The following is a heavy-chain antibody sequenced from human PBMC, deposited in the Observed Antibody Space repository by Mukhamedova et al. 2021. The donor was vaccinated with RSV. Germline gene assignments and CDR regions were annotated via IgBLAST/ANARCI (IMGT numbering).Heavy chain of an antibody. CDR1: GFNLDEYT. J-gene: IGHJ3*02. D-gene: IGHD6-19*01. CDR3: ARSRSSGWDFD. CDR2: IIWNSNTM. V-gene: IGHV3-9*01. Sequence: SGFNLDEYTMHWVRQAPGKGLEWVSGIIWNSNTMAYADSVKGRFTISRDNAKNSLYLQMNSLRPEDTASYYCARSRSSGWDFD.